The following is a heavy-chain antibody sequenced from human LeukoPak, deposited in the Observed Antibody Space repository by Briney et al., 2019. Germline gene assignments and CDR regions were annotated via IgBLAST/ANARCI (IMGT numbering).Heavy chain of an antibody. CDR1: GGYISSGSYY. V-gene: IGHV4-61*02. J-gene: IGHJ6*02. D-gene: IGHD3-10*01. Sequence: SQTLSLTCTVSGGYISSGSYYWSWIRQPADKGLEWIGRIFASGITDYNPSLKSRVTISVDTSNNQFSLKLTSVTAADTAVYYCARGADYYGSGSFNGMDVWGQGTTVTVSS. CDR3: ARGADYYGSGSFNGMDV. CDR2: IFASGIT.